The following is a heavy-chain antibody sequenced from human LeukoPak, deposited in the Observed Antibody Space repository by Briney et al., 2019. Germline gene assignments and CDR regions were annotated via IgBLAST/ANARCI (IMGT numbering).Heavy chain of an antibody. CDR1: GGSISSGSYY. J-gene: IGHJ6*03. CDR3: ARDNPDYYYYYMDV. V-gene: IGHV4-61*02. CDR2: MYSSGIT. Sequence: NPSETLSLTCTVSGGSISSGSYYWSWIRQPAGKGLEWIGRMYSSGITNYNPSLRSRVTLSLDTSKNEFSLKLYSVTAADSAVYYCARDNPDYYYYYMDVWGKGTTVTISS.